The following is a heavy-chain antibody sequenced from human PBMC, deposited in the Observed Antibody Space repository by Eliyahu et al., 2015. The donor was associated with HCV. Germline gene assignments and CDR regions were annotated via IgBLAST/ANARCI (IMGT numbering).Heavy chain of an antibody. Sequence: EWMGWISAYNGNTNYAQKLQGRVTMTTDTSTSTAYMELRSLRSDDTAVYYCARGEGYDYIWGSYRYIWEYWGQGTLVTVSS. D-gene: IGHD3-16*02. J-gene: IGHJ4*02. V-gene: IGHV1-18*01. CDR3: ARGEGYDYIWGSYRYIWEY. CDR2: ISAYNGNT.